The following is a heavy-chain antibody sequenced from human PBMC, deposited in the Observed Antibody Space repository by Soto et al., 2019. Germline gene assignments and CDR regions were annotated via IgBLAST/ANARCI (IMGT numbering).Heavy chain of an antibody. V-gene: IGHV3-7*03. J-gene: IGHJ4*02. CDR3: ARYYRGSGRYFFDY. CDR2: INQDGGVT. D-gene: IGHD6-19*01. Sequence: TGGSLRLSCVASGFTFISSFMGWIRQAPGKGLEWVANINQDGGVTYYMDSVEGRFTISRDNTKDSLYLQMNSLRGEDTAIYYCARYYRGSGRYFFDYWGQGTPVTVSS. CDR1: GFTFISSF.